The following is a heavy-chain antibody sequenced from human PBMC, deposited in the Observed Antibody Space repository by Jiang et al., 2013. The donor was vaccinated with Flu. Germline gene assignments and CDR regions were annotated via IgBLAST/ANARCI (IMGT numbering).Heavy chain of an antibody. CDR3: ARPKGALTGWIDY. CDR2: IYYRGST. J-gene: IGHJ4*02. Sequence: FLTCSVSGDSISSSRPYWGWIRQPPGKGLEWIGSIYYRGSTYYNPSLKSRVTISVDTAKNQFSLKVSPVTAADTAVYYCARPKGALTGWIDYWGQGTLATVSS. D-gene: IGHD2-15*01. V-gene: IGHV4-39*07. CDR1: GDSISSSRPY.